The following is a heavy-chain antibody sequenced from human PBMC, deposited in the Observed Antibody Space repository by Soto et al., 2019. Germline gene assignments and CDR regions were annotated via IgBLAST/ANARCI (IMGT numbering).Heavy chain of an antibody. CDR1: DGSISTYF. J-gene: IGHJ4*02. CDR2: IDNSGNT. Sequence: SETLSLTCTVSDGSISTYFCNWIRQPAGKGLEWIGRIDNSGNTNYNPSLKSRVTMSADTSRNQFSLKLNSVTAADTAVYYCARGGQDFWSGPFDYWGQGALVTGS. CDR3: ARGGQDFWSGPFDY. D-gene: IGHD3-3*01. V-gene: IGHV4-4*07.